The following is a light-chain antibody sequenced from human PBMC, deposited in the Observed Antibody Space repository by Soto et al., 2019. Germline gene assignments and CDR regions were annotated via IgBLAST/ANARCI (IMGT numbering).Light chain of an antibody. CDR3: LQYDTWPPGT. Sequence: VMTQSPATLSVSPGGRATLSCRASEDVSSKLAWYQQKPGLPPRLVIYDASTRATGIPGRFSGSGSGKDFTLTISGLQSEDFAIYYCLQYDTWPPGTFGQGTKVDIK. V-gene: IGKV3-15*01. CDR2: DAS. CDR1: EDVSSK. J-gene: IGKJ1*01.